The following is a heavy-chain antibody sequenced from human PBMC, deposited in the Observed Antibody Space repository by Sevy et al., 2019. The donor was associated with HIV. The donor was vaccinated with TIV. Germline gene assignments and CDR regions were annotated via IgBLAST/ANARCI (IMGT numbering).Heavy chain of an antibody. CDR2: IKQDGSVT. J-gene: IGHJ4*02. CDR3: VRAIAADGSF. V-gene: IGHV3-7*01. D-gene: IGHD6-13*01. Sequence: GGSLRLSGAASGFGLNSYWMSWFRQAPGKGLEWVANIKQDGSVTYYVDSVKGRFTISRDNARNFLYLQMNSLRAEDTARYYCVRAIAADGSFWGQGTLVTVSS. CDR1: GFGLNSYW.